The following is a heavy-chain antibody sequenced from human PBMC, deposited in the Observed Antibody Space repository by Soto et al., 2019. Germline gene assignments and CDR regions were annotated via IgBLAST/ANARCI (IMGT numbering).Heavy chain of an antibody. D-gene: IGHD3-3*01. CDR1: GFTFSSHW. CDR2: INRDGSNT. J-gene: IGHJ6*03. V-gene: IGHV3-74*01. Sequence: EVQLVESGGGLVQPGGSLRLSCAASGFTFSSHWMHWVRQAPGKGLVWVSRINRDGSNTSYADSVKGRSTISRDNAKNTLYLEMHSLRAEDTAVYYCARDNYDFWSGVFYYIDVWGKGTTVTVSS. CDR3: ARDNYDFWSGVFYYIDV.